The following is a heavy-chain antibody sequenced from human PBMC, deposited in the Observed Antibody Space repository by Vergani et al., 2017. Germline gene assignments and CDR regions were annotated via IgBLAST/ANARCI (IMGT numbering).Heavy chain of an antibody. V-gene: IGHV3-21*04. Sequence: EVQLVESGGGLVKPGGSLRLSCAASGFTFSSYSMNWVRQAPGKGLEWVSSISSSSSYIYYADSVKGRFTISRDNAKNSLYLQMNRLRVEDTAMYYCARVPGIEARFFDKWGQGTMVTVSS. CDR2: ISSSSSYI. D-gene: IGHD6-13*01. CDR1: GFTFSSYS. CDR3: ARVPGIEARFFDK. J-gene: IGHJ3*02.